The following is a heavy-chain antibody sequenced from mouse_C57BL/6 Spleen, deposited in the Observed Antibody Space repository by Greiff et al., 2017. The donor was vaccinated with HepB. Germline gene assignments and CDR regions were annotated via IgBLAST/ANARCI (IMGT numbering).Heavy chain of an antibody. CDR2: INPSTGGT. V-gene: IGHV1-42*01. CDR3: ARGYSNYFDY. CDR1: GYSFTGYY. D-gene: IGHD2-5*01. Sequence: EVKLQESGPELVKPGASVKISCKASGYSFTGYYMNWVKQSPEKSLEWIGEINPSTGGTTYNQKFKAKATLTVDKSSSTAYMQLKSLTSEDSAVYYCARGYSNYFDYWGQGTTLTVSS. J-gene: IGHJ2*01.